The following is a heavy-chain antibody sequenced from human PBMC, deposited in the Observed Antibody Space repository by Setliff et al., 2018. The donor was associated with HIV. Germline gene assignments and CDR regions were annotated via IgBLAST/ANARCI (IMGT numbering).Heavy chain of an antibody. J-gene: IGHJ4*02. V-gene: IGHV4-39*07. D-gene: IGHD1-26*01. CDR2: VYHRGNT. CDR1: GGSISSGGYF. Sequence: PSETLSLTCTVSGGSISSGGYFWSWIRQLPGKGLEWIGSVYHRGNTYYNPSLKSRLTISIDTSKNQFSLELNSVTAADTAVYYCAKDRSGSYRTFDYWGPGILVTVSS. CDR3: AKDRSGSYRTFDY.